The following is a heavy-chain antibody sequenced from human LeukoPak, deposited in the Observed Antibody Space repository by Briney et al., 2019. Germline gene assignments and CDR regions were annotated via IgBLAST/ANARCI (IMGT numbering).Heavy chain of an antibody. CDR1: GFTFSSYA. V-gene: IGHV3-23*01. CDR2: ISGSGGRT. J-gene: IGHJ6*03. D-gene: IGHD5-18*01. CDR3: ARGVGIQLWLYYYYYMDV. Sequence: GGSLRLSCAASGFTFSSYAMSWVRQAPGKGLEWVSSISGSGGRTYHADSVKGRFTISRDNSKNTLYLQMNSLRAEDTAVYYCARGVGIQLWLYYYYYMDVWGKGTTVTISS.